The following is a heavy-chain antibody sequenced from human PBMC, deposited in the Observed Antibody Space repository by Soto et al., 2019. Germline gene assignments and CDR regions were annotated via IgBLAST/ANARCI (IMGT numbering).Heavy chain of an antibody. CDR3: AKDLSVLRFWEWLFRSIGY. J-gene: IGHJ4*02. V-gene: IGHV3-23*01. Sequence: EVQLLESGGGLVQPGGSLRLSCAASGFTFSSYAMSWVRQAPGKGLEWVSAISGSGGSTYYADSVKGRFTISRDNSKNTLYLKMNSLRAEDTAVYYCAKDLSVLRFWEWLFRSIGYRGQGALVTVSS. D-gene: IGHD3-3*01. CDR1: GFTFSSYA. CDR2: ISGSGGST.